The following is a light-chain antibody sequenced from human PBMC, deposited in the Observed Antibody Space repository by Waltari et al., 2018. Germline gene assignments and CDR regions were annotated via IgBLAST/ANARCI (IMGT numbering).Light chain of an antibody. CDR1: QGVSSS. Sequence: AIRMTQSPSSFSASIGDRVTITCRASQGVSSSLAWYQQKPGKAPKLLIFATSTLQSGVPSRFSGSGSVTEFTLTVSCLQSEDFATYYCQQYYSYPYTFGQGTKLEIK. CDR3: QQYYSYPYT. J-gene: IGKJ2*01. CDR2: ATS. V-gene: IGKV1-8*01.